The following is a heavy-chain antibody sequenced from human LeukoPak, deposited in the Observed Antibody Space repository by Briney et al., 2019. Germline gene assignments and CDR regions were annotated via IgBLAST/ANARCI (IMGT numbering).Heavy chain of an antibody. CDR2: ISGTAFST. Sequence: PGGSLRLSCAASGFTFSSYGMSWVRQAPGKGLEWVSIISGTAFSTYYADSVRGRFTISRDNSKNTLYLQMNSLRAEDTAVYYCATWARDILAPRGDYYYMDVWGKGTTVTISS. CDR3: ATWARDILAPRGDYYYMDV. CDR1: GFTFSSYG. J-gene: IGHJ6*03. D-gene: IGHD3-9*01. V-gene: IGHV3-23*01.